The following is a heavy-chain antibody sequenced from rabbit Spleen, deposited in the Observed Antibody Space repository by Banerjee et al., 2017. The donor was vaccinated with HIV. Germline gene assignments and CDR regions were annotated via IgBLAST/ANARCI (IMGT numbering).Heavy chain of an antibody. CDR1: GFSFSSSYW. Sequence: QSLEESGGGLVQPEGSLTLTCTASGFSFSSSYWICWVRQAPGKGLEWIACIYTSSGSTWYASWVNGRFTISRSTSLNTVTLQMTSLTAADTATYFCARRGYGDNGYYNLWGPGTLVTVS. J-gene: IGHJ4*01. CDR3: ARRGYGDNGYYNL. V-gene: IGHV1S43*01. CDR2: IYTSSGST. D-gene: IGHD8-1*01.